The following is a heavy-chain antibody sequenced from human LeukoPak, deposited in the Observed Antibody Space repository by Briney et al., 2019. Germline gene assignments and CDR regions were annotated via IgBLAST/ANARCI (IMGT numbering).Heavy chain of an antibody. CDR2: IYTSGST. CDR1: GGSISSYY. Sequence: SETLSLTCTVSGGSISSYYWSWIRQPAGKGLEWIGRIYTSGSTNYNPSLKSRVTMSVDTSKNQFSLKLSSVTAADTAVYYCARVLDCSSTSCSYAFDIWGQGTMVTVSS. J-gene: IGHJ3*02. V-gene: IGHV4-4*07. D-gene: IGHD2-2*01. CDR3: ARVLDCSSTSCSYAFDI.